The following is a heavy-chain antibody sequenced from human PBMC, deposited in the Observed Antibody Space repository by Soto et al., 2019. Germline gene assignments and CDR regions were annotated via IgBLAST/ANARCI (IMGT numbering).Heavy chain of an antibody. D-gene: IGHD4-4*01. CDR3: ARPVTPCYNYGMDV. CDR2: INHSGST. V-gene: IGHV4-34*01. J-gene: IGHJ6*02. Sequence: PSETLSLPCAVLGGSLSGYYWTWIRQPPGKGLEWIGKINHSGSTNYNPSLKSRDTISVDTSKNQFTLKLTSVAAADTAVYYCARPVTPCYNYGMDVWGQGTTVTVSS. CDR1: GGSLSGYY.